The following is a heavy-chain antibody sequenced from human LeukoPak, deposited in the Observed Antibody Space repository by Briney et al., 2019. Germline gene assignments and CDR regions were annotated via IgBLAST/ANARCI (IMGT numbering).Heavy chain of an antibody. D-gene: IGHD6-19*01. CDR1: GFTFSSYS. Sequence: PGGSLKLSCAASGFTFSSYSMNWVRQAPGEGLEWVGRIKSTVDGGTTDYAAPVKGRFTVSRDDSKNTVYLEMKSLKTEDTAVYYCTTGGNVIVAGTRTFDIWGQGTMVTVSS. CDR2: IKSTVDGGTT. CDR3: TTGGNVIVAGTRTFDI. V-gene: IGHV3-15*07. J-gene: IGHJ3*02.